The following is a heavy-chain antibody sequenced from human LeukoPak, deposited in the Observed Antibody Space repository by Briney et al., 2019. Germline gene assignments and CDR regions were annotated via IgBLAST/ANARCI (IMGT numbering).Heavy chain of an antibody. Sequence: GGSLRLSCAASGFTFSSYWMNWARQAPGKGLEWVASINHNGNVNYYVDSVKGRFTISRDNAKNSLYPQMSSLRAEDSAMYYCATYRHLPYWGQGILVTVSS. CDR2: INHNGNVN. V-gene: IGHV3-7*01. D-gene: IGHD2-2*02. CDR3: ATYRHLPY. CDR1: GFTFSSYW. J-gene: IGHJ4*02.